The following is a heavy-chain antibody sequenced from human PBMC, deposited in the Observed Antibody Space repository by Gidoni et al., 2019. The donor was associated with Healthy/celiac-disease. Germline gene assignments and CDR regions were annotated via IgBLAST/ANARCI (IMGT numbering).Heavy chain of an antibody. Sequence: QVQLVQSGAEVKKPGASVKVSCKASGYPFTSYYMHWVRQAPGQGLEWMGIINPSGGSTSYAQKFQGRVTMTRDTSTSTVYMELSSLRSEDTAVYYCARGWKGEQLAFYFDYWGQGTLVTVSS. CDR3: ARGWKGEQLAFYFDY. D-gene: IGHD6-13*01. CDR1: GYPFTSYY. V-gene: IGHV1-46*01. J-gene: IGHJ4*02. CDR2: INPSGGST.